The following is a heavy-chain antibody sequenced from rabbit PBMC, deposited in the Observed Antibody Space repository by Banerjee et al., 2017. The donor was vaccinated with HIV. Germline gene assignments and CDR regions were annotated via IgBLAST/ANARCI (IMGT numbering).Heavy chain of an antibody. CDR1: GFDFSSCYW. J-gene: IGHJ4*01. CDR3: AREGSYYNL. Sequence: EESGGGLVKPEGSLTLTCTASGFDFSSCYWICWVRQAPGKRLELIACIYTSGGNTYYAGWAKGRFTISKTSSTTVTLQMTSLTAADTATYFCAREGSYYNLWGPGTLVTVS. CDR2: IYTSGGNT. D-gene: IGHD8-1*01. V-gene: IGHV1S45*01.